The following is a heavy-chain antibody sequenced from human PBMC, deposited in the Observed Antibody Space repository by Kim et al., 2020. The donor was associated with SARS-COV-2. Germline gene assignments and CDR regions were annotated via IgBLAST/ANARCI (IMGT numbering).Heavy chain of an antibody. D-gene: IGHD6-13*01. Sequence: NPSHTSRVTISVDTSKNQVSLKLSSVTAADTAVYYCARRTYSSSWYYFDYWGQGTLVTVSS. V-gene: IGHV4-39*01. CDR3: ARRTYSSSWYYFDY. J-gene: IGHJ4*02.